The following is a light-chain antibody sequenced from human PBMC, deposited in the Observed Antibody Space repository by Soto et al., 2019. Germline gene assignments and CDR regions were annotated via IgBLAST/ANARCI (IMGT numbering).Light chain of an antibody. CDR1: HSVSSN. V-gene: IGKV3-15*01. J-gene: IGKJ1*01. Sequence: STGERVTLSCRASHSVSSNLAWYQQKPGQAPSLLIYGAFTRATGIPARFSGTGSGTEFTLTISSLQSEDFAVYYCQQRNKWRTFGQGTKVDIK. CDR3: QQRNKWRT. CDR2: GAF.